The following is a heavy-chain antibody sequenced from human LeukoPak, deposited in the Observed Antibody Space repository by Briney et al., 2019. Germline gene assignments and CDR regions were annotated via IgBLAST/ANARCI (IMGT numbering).Heavy chain of an antibody. V-gene: IGHV3-64D*06. CDR1: GFTFSSYA. J-gene: IGHJ4*02. Sequence: GGSLRLSCSASGFTFSSYAMHRVRQAPGKGLEYVSTISSNEGSTYYADSVKGRFSISRDNSKNTLYLQMSSLRAEDTAVYYCADLWFGELNWGQGTLVTVSS. CDR3: ADLWFGELN. CDR2: ISSNEGST. D-gene: IGHD3-10*01.